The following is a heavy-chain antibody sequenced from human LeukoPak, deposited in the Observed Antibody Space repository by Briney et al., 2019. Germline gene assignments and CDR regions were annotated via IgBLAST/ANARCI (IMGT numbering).Heavy chain of an antibody. CDR2: LNPQTGDS. J-gene: IGHJ4*02. CDR3: ARWSRYHDWLSPLDS. D-gene: IGHD3-9*01. Sequence: GASVTVSCKACGYAFSAYYMHWVGQAPGQGLEWVGWLNPQTGDSYFVQKVQGGVTFTRERSFRTAYMAMNRLRADYTAVFYFARWSRYHDWLSPLDSWGQGTLVTVSS. CDR1: GYAFSAYY. V-gene: IGHV1-2*02.